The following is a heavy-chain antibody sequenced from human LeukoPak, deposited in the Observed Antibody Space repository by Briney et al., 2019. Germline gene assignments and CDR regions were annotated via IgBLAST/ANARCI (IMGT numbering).Heavy chain of an antibody. V-gene: IGHV4-31*03. Sequence: PSQTLSLTCTVSGGSITSGGYYWGWLRQHPGKGPEWIWYIYHSGSAHYNPSLKSRVTISVDASKNQFSLSLSAVTAADTAVYYCARAEGLSSSSSYFFDLWGQGALVTVSS. CDR2: IYHSGSA. J-gene: IGHJ4*02. CDR1: GGSITSGGYY. D-gene: IGHD6-6*01. CDR3: ARAEGLSSSSSYFFDL.